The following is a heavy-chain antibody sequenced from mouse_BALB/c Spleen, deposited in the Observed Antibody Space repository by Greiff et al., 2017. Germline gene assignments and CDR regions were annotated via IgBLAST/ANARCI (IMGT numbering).Heavy chain of an antibody. D-gene: IGHD2-1*01. Sequence: EVKLMESGGGLVKPGGSLKLSCAASGFTFSDYYMYWVRQTPEKRLEWVATISDGGSYTYYPDSVKGRFTISRDNAKNNLYLQMSSLKSEDTAMYYCARDRDGNWYFDVWGAGTTVTVSS. CDR1: GFTFSDYY. CDR3: ARDRDGNWYFDV. J-gene: IGHJ1*01. CDR2: ISDGGSYT. V-gene: IGHV5-4*02.